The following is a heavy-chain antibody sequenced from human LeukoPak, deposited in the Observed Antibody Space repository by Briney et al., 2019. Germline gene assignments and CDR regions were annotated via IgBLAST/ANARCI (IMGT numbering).Heavy chain of an antibody. V-gene: IGHV3-7*04. CDR3: ARARYNTSGLFDS. Sequence: VRSLRLSCAASGFTFNSYWMTWVRQAPGKGLEWVASIKQDGSEKYYVDSVKGRFTVSRDNAKNSLYLQMDSPGAEDTAVYYCARARYNTSGLFDSWGQGTLVTVSS. J-gene: IGHJ4*02. CDR1: GFTFNSYW. D-gene: IGHD1-14*01. CDR2: IKQDGSEK.